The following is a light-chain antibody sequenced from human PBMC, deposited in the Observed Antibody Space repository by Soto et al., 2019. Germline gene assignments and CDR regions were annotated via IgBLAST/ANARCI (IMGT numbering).Light chain of an antibody. CDR1: QSVLYSSNNRNY. CDR2: WAS. J-gene: IGKJ5*01. CDR3: QQYYSIPPS. V-gene: IGKV4-1*01. Sequence: DIVMTQSPDSLAVSLGERATINCKSSQSVLYSSNNRNYLAWYQQRPGQPPKLLIYWASTRESGVPDRFSGSGSATDFTLTISSLQAEDVAVYYCQQYYSIPPSFGQGTRLEIK.